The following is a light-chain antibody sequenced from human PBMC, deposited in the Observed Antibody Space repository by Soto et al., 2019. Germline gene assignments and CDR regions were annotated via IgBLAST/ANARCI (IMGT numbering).Light chain of an antibody. V-gene: IGKV3-11*01. CDR3: QQYGGSLN. CDR2: ESS. Sequence: EIVLTQSPATLSFPPVEKATISFRASQNVANYLDWYQQKPGQAPRLLIYESSNRATGIAARFSGSGSGTYFTLTISRLEPEDFALYYCQQYGGSLNFGGGIKGAIK. J-gene: IGKJ4*01. CDR1: QNVANY.